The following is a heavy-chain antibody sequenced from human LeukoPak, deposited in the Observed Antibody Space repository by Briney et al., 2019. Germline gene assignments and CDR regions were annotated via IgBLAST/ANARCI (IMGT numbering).Heavy chain of an antibody. CDR3: AHRLNWNDVFDY. D-gene: IGHD1-1*01. V-gene: IGHV2-5*01. J-gene: IGHJ4*02. CDR2: IYWNDDK. CDR1: GFSLSTSGVG. Sequence: SGPTLVKPTQTLTLTCTFSGFSLSTSGVGVGWIRQPPGKALEWLALIYWNDDKRYSPSLKSRLTITKDTSKNQVVLTMTNMDPVDTATYYCAHRLNWNDVFDYWGQGTLVTVSS.